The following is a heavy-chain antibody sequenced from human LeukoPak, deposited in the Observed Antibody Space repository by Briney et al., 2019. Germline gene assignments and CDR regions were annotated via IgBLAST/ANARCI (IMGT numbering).Heavy chain of an antibody. CDR3: ASGVAMVKGGDAFDI. CDR1: GGTFSSYT. V-gene: IGHV1-18*01. D-gene: IGHD5-18*01. Sequence: GASVKVSCKASGGTFSSYTISWVRQAPGQGLEWMGWISAYNGNTNYAQKLQGRVTMTTDTSTSTAYMELRSLRSDDTAVYYCASGVAMVKGGDAFDIWGQGTMVTVSS. CDR2: ISAYNGNT. J-gene: IGHJ3*02.